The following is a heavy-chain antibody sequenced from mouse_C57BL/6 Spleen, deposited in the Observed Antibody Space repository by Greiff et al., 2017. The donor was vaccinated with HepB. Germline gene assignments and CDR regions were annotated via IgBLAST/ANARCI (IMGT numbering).Heavy chain of an antibody. CDR2: IYPGSGST. CDR1: GYTFTSYW. Sequence: VQLQQSGAELVKPGASVKMSCKASGYTFTSYWITWVKQRPGQGLEWIGDIYPGSGSTNYNEKFKSKATLTVDTSSSTAYMQLSSLTSEDSAVYYCARRDSNYSAWFAYWGQGTLVTVSA. V-gene: IGHV1-55*01. D-gene: IGHD2-5*01. J-gene: IGHJ3*01. CDR3: ARRDSNYSAWFAY.